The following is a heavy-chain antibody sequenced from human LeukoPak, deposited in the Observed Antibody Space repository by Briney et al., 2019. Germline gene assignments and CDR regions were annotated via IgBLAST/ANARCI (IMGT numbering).Heavy chain of an antibody. Sequence: GESLKISCKGSGYTFTNYWVGWVRQMPGKGLEWMGTIYPNNSDSRYNSSFRGQVTISVDRSITTAYLLWKSLKASDTAIYYCALSNEAFDSAGYFDYWGQGTLVTVSS. CDR3: ALSNEAFDSAGYFDY. V-gene: IGHV5-51*01. D-gene: IGHD3-22*01. CDR2: IYPNNSDS. CDR1: GYTFTNYW. J-gene: IGHJ4*02.